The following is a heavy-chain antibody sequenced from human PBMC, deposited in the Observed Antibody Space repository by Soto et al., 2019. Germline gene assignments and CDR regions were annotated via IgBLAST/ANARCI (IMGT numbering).Heavy chain of an antibody. V-gene: IGHV3-30-3*01. CDR2: ISDDGSNK. Sequence: GGSLRLSCAASGLTFSTYAMHWVRQAPGKGLEWVGVISDDGSNKYYADSVKGRFTISRDNSKNTLYVQMNSLRAEDTAVYYCARGGITMFGVEGYYYGMDVWGQGTTVTVSS. CDR3: ARGGITMFGVEGYYYGMDV. D-gene: IGHD3-3*01. J-gene: IGHJ6*02. CDR1: GLTFSTYA.